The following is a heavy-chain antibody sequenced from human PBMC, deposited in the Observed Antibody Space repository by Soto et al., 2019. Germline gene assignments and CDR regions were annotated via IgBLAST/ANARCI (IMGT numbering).Heavy chain of an antibody. J-gene: IGHJ4*02. D-gene: IGHD3-22*01. CDR1: GFTFSTYG. Sequence: GGSLRLSCATSGFTFSTYGLHWVRQALGKGLEWVAFISHDGINKYYGDSVKGRFTVSRDNTKNTLYLQMNSLRAEDTAVYFCVKNYDTGGYYQFDYWGRGTLVTVS. CDR2: ISHDGINK. V-gene: IGHV3-30*18. CDR3: VKNYDTGGYYQFDY.